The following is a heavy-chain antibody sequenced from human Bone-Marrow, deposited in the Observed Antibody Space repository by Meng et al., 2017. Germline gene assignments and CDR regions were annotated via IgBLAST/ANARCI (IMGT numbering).Heavy chain of an antibody. J-gene: IGHJ4*02. CDR2: INTNTGNP. CDR3: ARGLHYYDFWSGYYPFDY. V-gene: IGHV7-4-1*02. Sequence: ASVKVSCKASGYTFTSYAMNWVRQAPGQRLEWMGWINTNTGNPTYAQGFTGRFVFSLDTSVSTAYLQISSLKAEDTAVYYCARGLHYYDFWSGYYPFDYWGQGTLVTVSS. CDR1: GYTFTSYA. D-gene: IGHD3-3*01.